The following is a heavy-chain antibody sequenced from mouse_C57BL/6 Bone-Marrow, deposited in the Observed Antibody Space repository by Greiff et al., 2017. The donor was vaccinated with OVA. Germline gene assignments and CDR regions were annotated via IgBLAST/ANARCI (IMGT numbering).Heavy chain of an antibody. CDR1: GFTFSSYA. D-gene: IGHD1-1*01. CDR2: ISDGGSYT. J-gene: IGHJ3*01. Sequence: EVKLVESGGGLVKPGGSLTLSCAASGFTFSSYAMSWVRQTPVKRLEWVATISDGGSYTYYPDNVKGRFTLSRDKAKNNLYLQMSRLKSEDTAIYYCASEAYGPWFAYWGQGTLVTVSA. V-gene: IGHV5-4*03. CDR3: ASEAYGPWFAY.